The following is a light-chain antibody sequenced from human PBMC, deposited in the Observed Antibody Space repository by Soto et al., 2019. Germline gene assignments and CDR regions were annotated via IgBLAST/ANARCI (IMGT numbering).Light chain of an antibody. CDR1: SSNIGSNT. J-gene: IGLJ2*01. CDR3: AGWDDSLNGVV. Sequence: QSVLTQPPSASGTPGQRVTISCSGSSSNIGSNTVNWYQHLPGTAPKLLIYRNNRRPSGVPYRFSGSKSGTSASLAISGLQSEDEADYYCAGWDDSLNGVVFGGGTKLTVL. CDR2: RNN. V-gene: IGLV1-44*01.